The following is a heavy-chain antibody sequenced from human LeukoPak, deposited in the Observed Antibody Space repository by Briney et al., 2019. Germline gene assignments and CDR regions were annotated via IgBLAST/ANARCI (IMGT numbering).Heavy chain of an antibody. V-gene: IGHV4-39*01. Sequence: SSETLSLTCTVSGGSISSSSYYWGWIPQPPGKGLEWLGSIYYSGSTYYNPSLKSRVTISVDTSKNQFSLKLSSVTAADTAVYYCARFAPYDSSGAIDYWGQGTLVTVSS. CDR2: IYYSGST. CDR1: GGSISSSSYY. D-gene: IGHD3-22*01. J-gene: IGHJ4*02. CDR3: ARFAPYDSSGAIDY.